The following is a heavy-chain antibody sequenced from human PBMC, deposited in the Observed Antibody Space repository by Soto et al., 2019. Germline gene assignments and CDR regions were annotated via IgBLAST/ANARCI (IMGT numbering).Heavy chain of an antibody. Sequence: QVQLVESGGGVVQPGRSLRLSCAASGFTFSSYGMHWVRQAPGKGLEWVAVIWYDGSNKYYADSVKGRFTISRDNSKNTLHLQMNRLRAADTAVYYCALRQLWPYSPDTFDYWGQGTLVTVSS. CDR3: ALRQLWPYSPDTFDY. V-gene: IGHV3-33*01. J-gene: IGHJ4*02. CDR1: GFTFSSYG. CDR2: IWYDGSNK. D-gene: IGHD5-18*01.